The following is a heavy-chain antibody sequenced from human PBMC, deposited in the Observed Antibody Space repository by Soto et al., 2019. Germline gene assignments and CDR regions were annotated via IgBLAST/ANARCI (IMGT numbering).Heavy chain of an antibody. V-gene: IGHV4-31*03. J-gene: IGHJ4*02. Sequence: SETLSLTCTVSGGSISSSGYYWSWIRQHPGKGLEWIGYIYYSGSTYYNPSLKSRVTISVDTSKNQISLKLSSVTAADTAVYYCARAGESCSSTSCYYFDYWGQGTLVTSPQ. CDR2: IYYSGST. CDR1: GGSISSSGYY. CDR3: ARAGESCSSTSCYYFDY. D-gene: IGHD2-2*01.